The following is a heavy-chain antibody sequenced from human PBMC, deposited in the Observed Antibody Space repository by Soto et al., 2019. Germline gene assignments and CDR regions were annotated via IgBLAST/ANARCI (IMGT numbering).Heavy chain of an antibody. Sequence: GGSLRLSCATSGFTLSDHYMDWVRQAPGKGLEWVGRSRNKVNRYTTEYVASVKGRFTISRDESNNLLYLQMNSLKTEDTALYCCATHDFGDQRCFDFWGQGTLVTAPQ. CDR2: SRNKVNRYTT. CDR3: ATHDFGDQRCFDF. D-gene: IGHD4-17*01. V-gene: IGHV3-72*01. J-gene: IGHJ4*02. CDR1: GFTLSDHY.